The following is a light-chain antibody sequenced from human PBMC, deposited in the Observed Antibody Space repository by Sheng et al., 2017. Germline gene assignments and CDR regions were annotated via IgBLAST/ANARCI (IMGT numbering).Light chain of an antibody. CDR3: QQYNNWSYS. CDR2: GAS. CDR1: QSVSSSY. J-gene: IGKJ2*03. Sequence: EIVLTQSPGTLSLSPGERATLSCRASQSVSSSYLAWYQQKPGQPPSLLVYGASTRATGIPARFSGSGSETEFTLSISSLQSGDFAVYYCQQYNNWSYSFGQGTKLEIK. V-gene: IGKV3-15*01.